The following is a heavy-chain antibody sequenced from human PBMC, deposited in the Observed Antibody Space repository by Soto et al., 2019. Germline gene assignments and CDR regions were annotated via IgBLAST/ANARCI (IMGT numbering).Heavy chain of an antibody. CDR2: INPNSGGT. J-gene: IGHJ4*02. CDR3: ARDEAAVPYTFDY. Sequence: ASVKVSCKASGYTLTGYYMHWVRQAPGQGLEWMGWINPNSGGTNYAQKFQGWVTMTRDTSISTAYMELSRLRSDDTAVYYCARDEAAVPYTFDYWGQGTLVTVSS. D-gene: IGHD1-1*01. CDR1: GYTLTGYY. V-gene: IGHV1-2*04.